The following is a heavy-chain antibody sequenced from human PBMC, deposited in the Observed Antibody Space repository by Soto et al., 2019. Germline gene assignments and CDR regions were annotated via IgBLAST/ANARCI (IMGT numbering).Heavy chain of an antibody. CDR1: GFSFSTYT. CDR3: AKARCTTSNCYVPDY. V-gene: IGHV3-23*01. J-gene: IGHJ4*02. D-gene: IGHD2-8*01. Sequence: GGSLRLSCAASGFSFSTYTMSWVRRAPGKGLEWVSAISGSGGIPSYADSVQCRFTISRDNPNKTLYLQMNSLRAEDTVVYYCAKARCTTSNCYVPDYWGQGTLVTVSS. CDR2: ISGSGGIP.